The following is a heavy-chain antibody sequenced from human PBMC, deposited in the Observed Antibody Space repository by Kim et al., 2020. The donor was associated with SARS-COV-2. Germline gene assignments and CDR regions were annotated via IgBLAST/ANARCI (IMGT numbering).Heavy chain of an antibody. Sequence: SETLSLTCTVSGGSISSGGYYWSWIRQHPGKGLEWIGYIYYSGSTYYNPSLKSRVTISVDTSKNQFSLKLSSVTAADTAVYYCARGSSGSWFGGDPNWFDPWGQGTLVTVSS. D-gene: IGHD3-10*01. CDR2: IYYSGST. CDR3: ARGSSGSWFGGDPNWFDP. V-gene: IGHV4-31*03. CDR1: GGSISSGGYY. J-gene: IGHJ5*02.